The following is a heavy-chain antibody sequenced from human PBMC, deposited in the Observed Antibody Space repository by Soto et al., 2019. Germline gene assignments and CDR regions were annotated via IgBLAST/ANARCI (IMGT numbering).Heavy chain of an antibody. CDR1: GGSVSNSNYY. V-gene: IGHV4-39*01. CDR3: VSQRTSVLTQAYFDY. J-gene: IGHJ4*02. D-gene: IGHD2-8*01. CDR2: VYYRGRS. Sequence: TLSLTCTVSGGSVSNSNYYWGWIRQSPGKGLEWIGSVYYRGRSYSKSSVKSRVTISVDTSKNQFSLNLNSVTASDTAVYFCVSQRTSVLTQAYFDYWGPGALVTVSS.